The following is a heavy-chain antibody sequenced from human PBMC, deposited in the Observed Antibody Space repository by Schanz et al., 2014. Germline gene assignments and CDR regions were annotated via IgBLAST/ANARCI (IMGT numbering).Heavy chain of an antibody. CDR2: ISVFNGNT. Sequence: SCKASGYTFTNYGISWVRQAPGQGLECMGWISVFNGNTDYAQKFQGRVTMTTDTSSSTDYMELRRLRCGDTVVYYWVWAVGIILDSGRGTMVTVYS. J-gene: IGHJ4*02. D-gene: IGHD6-19*01. CDR3: VWAVGIILD. V-gene: IGHV1-18*04. CDR1: GYTFTNYG.